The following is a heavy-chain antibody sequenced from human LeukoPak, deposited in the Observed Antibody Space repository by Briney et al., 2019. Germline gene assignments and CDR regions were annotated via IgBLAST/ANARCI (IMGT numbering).Heavy chain of an antibody. J-gene: IGHJ4*02. CDR1: GGSISSYY. V-gene: IGHV4-59*08. D-gene: IGHD5-24*01. CDR3: ARLRDGYNSSFFDY. Sequence: SETLSLTCTVSGGSISSYYWSWIRQPPGKGLEWIGYIYYSGSTNYNPSLKSRVTISVDTSKNQFSLKLSSVTAADTAVYYCARLRDGYNSSFFDYWGQGTLVTVSS. CDR2: IYYSGST.